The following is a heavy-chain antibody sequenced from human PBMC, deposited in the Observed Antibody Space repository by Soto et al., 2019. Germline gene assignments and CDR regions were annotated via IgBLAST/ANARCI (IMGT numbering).Heavy chain of an antibody. CDR2: ISASGGNA. V-gene: IGHV3-23*01. CDR1: GFTFTNYA. D-gene: IGHD3-10*01. Sequence: PGGSLRLSCVASGFTFTNYAMSWVRQAPGKGLEWVSAISASGGNAYYADSVEGRFTISRDNSRNTLYLQMNSLRDEDTAIYYCASRGRYYGVDVWGKGTTVTVSS. CDR3: ASRGRYYGVDV. J-gene: IGHJ6*04.